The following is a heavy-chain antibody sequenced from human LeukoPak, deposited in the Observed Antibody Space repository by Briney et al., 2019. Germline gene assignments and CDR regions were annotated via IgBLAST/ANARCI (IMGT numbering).Heavy chain of an antibody. CDR2: FDPENGET. CDR3: ATLPPLVPAGPADAFDI. D-gene: IGHD2-2*01. J-gene: IGHJ3*02. CDR1: GYTLTELS. Sequence: ASVKVSCKVSGYTLTELSMHWGRQAPAKRREWMGGFDPENGETNYTQKFQGRVTMTEDTSTDTAYMELSSLRSGDTAVYYCATLPPLVPAGPADAFDIRGQGTMVTVSS. V-gene: IGHV1-24*01.